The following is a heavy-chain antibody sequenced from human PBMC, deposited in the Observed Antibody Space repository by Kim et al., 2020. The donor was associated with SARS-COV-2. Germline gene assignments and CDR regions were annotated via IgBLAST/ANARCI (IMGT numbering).Heavy chain of an antibody. V-gene: IGHV3-11*06. CDR1: GFSFSDYY. D-gene: IGHD3-9*01. CDR2: ISGISSST. CDR3: AREFRGLQYFDN. J-gene: IGHJ4*02. Sequence: GGSLRLSCAASGFSFSDYYMSWIRQAPGKGLEWLSYISGISSSTNYADSVKGRFTISRDNTKNSLYLQMNSLRAEDTAVYYCAREFRGLQYFDNWGQGTL.